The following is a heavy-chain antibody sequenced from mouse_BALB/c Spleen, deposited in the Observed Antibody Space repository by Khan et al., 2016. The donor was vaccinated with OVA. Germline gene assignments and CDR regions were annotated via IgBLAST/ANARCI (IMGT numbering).Heavy chain of an antibody. CDR2: IYSGNSDT. Sequence: VQLQQSGTVLARPGASVKMSCKASGYRFTSYWMHWVKQRPGQGLAWIGAIYSGNSDTRYNQKFKGKAKLTAVTFASPAYMELSSLTNEDSAVYYCTRWGYWLAYWGQGALVTVAA. D-gene: IGHD2-2*01. J-gene: IGHJ3*01. CDR1: GYRFTSYW. CDR3: TRWGYWLAY. V-gene: IGHV1-5*01.